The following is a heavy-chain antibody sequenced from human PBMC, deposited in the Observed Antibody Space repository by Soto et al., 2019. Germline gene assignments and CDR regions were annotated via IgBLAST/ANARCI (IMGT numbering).Heavy chain of an antibody. CDR2: ISYDGSNK. CDR1: GFTFSSYG. V-gene: IGHV3-30*18. CDR3: AKDRPALDC. J-gene: IGHJ4*02. Sequence: SGGSLRLSCAASGFTFSSYGMHWVRQAPGKGLEWVAVISYDGSNKYYADSVKGRFTISRDNSKNTLYLQMNSLRAEDTAVYYCAKDRPALDCWGQGTLVTVSS.